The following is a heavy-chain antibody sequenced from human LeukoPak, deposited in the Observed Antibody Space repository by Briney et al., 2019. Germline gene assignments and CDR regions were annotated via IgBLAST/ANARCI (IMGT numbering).Heavy chain of an antibody. CDR2: INHSGST. V-gene: IGHV4-34*01. CDR1: GGSFSGYY. CDR3: ARDEPYSYGLFMSSGYHGMDV. J-gene: IGHJ6*02. D-gene: IGHD5-18*01. Sequence: SETLSLTCAVYGGSFSGYYWSWIRQPPGKGLEWIGEINHSGSTNYNPSLKSRVTISVDTSKNQFSLKLSSVTAADTAVYYCARDEPYSYGLFMSSGYHGMDVWGQGTTVTVSS.